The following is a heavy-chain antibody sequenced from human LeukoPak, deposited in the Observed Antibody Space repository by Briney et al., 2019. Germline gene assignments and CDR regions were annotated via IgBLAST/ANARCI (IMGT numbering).Heavy chain of an antibody. CDR1: GFSFSSCA. Sequence: GGSLRLSCAASGFSFSSCAVSWVRQAPGRGLEWVSGISDGGSRTYYADSVKGRFTISRGDSKNTLYLQMNSLRAEDTAVYYCAKVQLGIGVDYWGQGTLVTVSS. D-gene: IGHD7-27*01. V-gene: IGHV3-23*01. CDR3: AKVQLGIGVDY. CDR2: ISDGGSRT. J-gene: IGHJ4*02.